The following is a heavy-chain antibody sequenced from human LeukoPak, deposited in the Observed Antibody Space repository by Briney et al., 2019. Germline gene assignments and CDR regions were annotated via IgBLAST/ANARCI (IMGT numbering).Heavy chain of an antibody. V-gene: IGHV1-8*01. CDR3: ARVEYSSSSGTYSYYYYMDV. Sequence: ASVKVSCRTSGYIFSNYDINWVRQATGQGLEWMGWMNPNSGNTGYAQKFQGRVTITRNTSISTAYMELSSLRSEDTAVYYCARVEYSSSSGTYSYYYYMDVWGKGTTVTVSS. J-gene: IGHJ6*03. CDR1: GYIFSNYD. D-gene: IGHD6-6*01. CDR2: MNPNSGNT.